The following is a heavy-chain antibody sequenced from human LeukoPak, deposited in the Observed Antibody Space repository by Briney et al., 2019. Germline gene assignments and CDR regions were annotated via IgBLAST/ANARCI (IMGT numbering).Heavy chain of an antibody. CDR1: GFTFSSYA. CDR2: ISDSGGST. CDR3: ARDYYYDSSDKNFGDY. J-gene: IGHJ4*02. Sequence: GGSLRLSCAASGFTFSSYAMSWVRQAPGKGLEWVSGISDSGGSTYYADSVKGRFTISRDNAKNSLYLQMISLRAEDTAVYYCARDYYYDSSDKNFGDYWGQGTLVTVSS. D-gene: IGHD3-22*01. V-gene: IGHV3-23*01.